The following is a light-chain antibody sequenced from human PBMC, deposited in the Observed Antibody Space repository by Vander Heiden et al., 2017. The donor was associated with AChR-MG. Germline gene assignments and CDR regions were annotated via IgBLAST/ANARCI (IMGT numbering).Light chain of an antibody. CDR3: MQALQTPIT. CDR2: LGS. V-gene: IGKV2-28*01. Sequence: DIVVTQSPLSLPVTPGETASISCRSSQSLLHSNGYNYLDWFLQKPGQSPQLLIYLGSNRASGVPDRFSGGGSGTDFTLKISRVETEDVGVYYCMQALQTPITFGQGTRLDIK. CDR1: QSLLHSNGYNY. J-gene: IGKJ5*01.